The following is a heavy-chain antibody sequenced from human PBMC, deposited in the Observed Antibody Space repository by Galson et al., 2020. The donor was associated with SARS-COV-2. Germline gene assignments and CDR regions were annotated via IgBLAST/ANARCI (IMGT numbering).Heavy chain of an antibody. V-gene: IGHV3-21*01. CDR3: ARETYYDFWSGYSNYYYYGMDV. Sequence: GGSLRLSCAASGFTFSSYSMNWVRQAPGKGLEWVSSISSSSSYIYYADSVKGRFTISRDNAKNSLYLQMNSLRAEDTAVYFCARETYYDFWSGYSNYYYYGMDVWGQGTTVTVSS. CDR1: GFTFSSYS. CDR2: ISSSSSYI. J-gene: IGHJ6*02. D-gene: IGHD3-3*01.